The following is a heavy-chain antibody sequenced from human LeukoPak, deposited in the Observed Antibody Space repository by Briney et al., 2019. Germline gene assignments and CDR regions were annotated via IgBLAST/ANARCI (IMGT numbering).Heavy chain of an antibody. Sequence: GGSLRLSCAVSGFTFTNAWMTWVRQAPGKGLVWVSRINRDGSSTNYADSVKGRFTISRDNAKNTVYLQMNSLSAEDTAMYYCTFSSYGDHVGVDAFDIWGQGTMVTVSS. D-gene: IGHD4-17*01. V-gene: IGHV3-74*01. CDR3: TFSSYGDHVGVDAFDI. CDR1: GFTFTNAW. J-gene: IGHJ3*02. CDR2: INRDGSST.